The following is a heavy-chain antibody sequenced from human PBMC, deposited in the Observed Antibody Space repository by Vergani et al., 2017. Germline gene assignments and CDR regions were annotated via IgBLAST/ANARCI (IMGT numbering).Heavy chain of an antibody. J-gene: IGHJ4*02. V-gene: IGHV1-69*13. D-gene: IGHD2-2*01. CDR3: ARGRGLDIVVVPGRSQFDY. CDR1: GGTFSSYA. Sequence: QVQLVQSGAEVKKPGSSVKVSCKASGGTFSSYAISWVRQAPGQGLEWMGRIIPIFGTANYAQKFQGRVTITADESTSTAYMELSSLRSEDKAVYYCARGRGLDIVVVPGRSQFDYWGPGILVTVSS. CDR2: IIPIFGTA.